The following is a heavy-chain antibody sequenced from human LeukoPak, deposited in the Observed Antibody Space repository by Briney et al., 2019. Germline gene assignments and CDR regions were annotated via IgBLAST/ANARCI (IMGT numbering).Heavy chain of an antibody. V-gene: IGHV3-23*01. J-gene: IGHJ3*02. Sequence: GGSLRLSCAASGFTFSSYAMSWVRQAPGKGLEWVSAISGSGGSTYYADSVKGRFTISRDNSKNTLYLQMNSLRVEDTAVYYCARGYSGYGDPGDAFDIWGQGTMVTVSS. CDR3: ARGYSGYGDPGDAFDI. CDR2: ISGSGGST. D-gene: IGHD5-12*01. CDR1: GFTFSSYA.